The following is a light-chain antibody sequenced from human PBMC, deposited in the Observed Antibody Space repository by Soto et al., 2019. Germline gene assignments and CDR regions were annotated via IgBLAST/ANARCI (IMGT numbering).Light chain of an antibody. V-gene: IGKV4-1*01. J-gene: IGKJ1*01. CDR1: DSIFYSSNNRNY. CDR2: WAS. Sequence: DTVMTQPPDSLTGSLGDRATISCTPSDSIFYSSNNRNYLGWYQQRPGQHPKLLIYWASTRESGVNDRFSGSGSGTDFTLTIRSMQTEDVALYYCKPYYNFHRTFGPGQKVDIK. CDR3: KPYYNFHRT.